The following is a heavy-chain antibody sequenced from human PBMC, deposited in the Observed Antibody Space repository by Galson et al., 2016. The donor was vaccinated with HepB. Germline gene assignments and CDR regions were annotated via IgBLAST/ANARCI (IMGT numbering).Heavy chain of an antibody. V-gene: IGHV4-34*09. CDR2: IYYSGST. CDR1: GGSFSDYL. CDR3: ARVRTTRGIDY. J-gene: IGHJ4*02. D-gene: IGHD3-10*01. Sequence: TLSLTCAVYGGSFSDYLWTWIRQPPGKGLEWIGYIYYSGSTYYNPSLKSRVTISVDTSKNQFSLALSSVTAADTAMYYCARVRTTRGIDYWGQGTLVTVSS.